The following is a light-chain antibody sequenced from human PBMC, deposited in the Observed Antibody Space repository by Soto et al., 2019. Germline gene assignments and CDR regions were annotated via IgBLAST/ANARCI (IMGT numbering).Light chain of an antibody. CDR1: SSDVGDYNY. Sequence: QSVLTQPASVSGSPGQSITISCTGTSSDVGDYNYVSWYQQHPGKAPKLMIFDDSNRPSGVSNRFSGSKSGNTASLTISGLQAEDEADYYCSSYTSSSTRVFGTGTKLTVL. V-gene: IGLV2-14*01. CDR3: SSYTSSSTRV. J-gene: IGLJ1*01. CDR2: DDS.